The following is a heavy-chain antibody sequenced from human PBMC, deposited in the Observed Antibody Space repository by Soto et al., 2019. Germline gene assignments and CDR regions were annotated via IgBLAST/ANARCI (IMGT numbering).Heavy chain of an antibody. CDR2: INHSGST. CDR3: GRGHYYYGSGSYQFDY. J-gene: IGHJ4*02. D-gene: IGHD3-10*01. CDR1: GGSFSGYY. V-gene: IGHV4-34*01. Sequence: SETLSLTCAVYGGSFSGYYWSWIRQPPGKGLEWIGEINHSGSTNYNPSLKSRVTISVDTSKNQFSLKLSSVTAADTAVYYCGRGHYYYGSGSYQFDYWGQGTLVTVSS.